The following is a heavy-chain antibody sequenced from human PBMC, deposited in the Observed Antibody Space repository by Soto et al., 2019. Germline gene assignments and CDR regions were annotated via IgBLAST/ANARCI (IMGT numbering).Heavy chain of an antibody. CDR3: TRRIAVAGTYYFGY. D-gene: IGHD6-19*01. V-gene: IGHV3-15*07. CDR2: IKSLSDGETT. J-gene: IGHJ4*02. CDR1: GFTFSHAW. Sequence: LLVESGGGFVQPGGSLRLSCVASGFTFSHAWMDWVRQAPGKGLEWVGRIKSLSDGETTNYAASVAGRFTISRDDSKNTLFLHVNRLKTEDTGVYYCTRRIAVAGTYYFGYWGQGTLVTVSS.